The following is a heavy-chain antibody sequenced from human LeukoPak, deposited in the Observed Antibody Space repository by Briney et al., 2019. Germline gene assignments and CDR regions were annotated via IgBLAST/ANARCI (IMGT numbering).Heavy chain of an antibody. CDR1: GYTFTSYA. J-gene: IGHJ5*02. D-gene: IGHD3-22*01. Sequence: ASVKVSCKASGYTFTSYAMNWVRQAPGQGLERMGWINTNTGNPTYAQGFTGRFVFSLDTSVSTAYLQISSLKAEDTAVYYCARELQYYYDSSGYYLTNWFDPWGQGTLVTVSS. V-gene: IGHV7-4-1*02. CDR2: INTNTGNP. CDR3: ARELQYYYDSSGYYLTNWFDP.